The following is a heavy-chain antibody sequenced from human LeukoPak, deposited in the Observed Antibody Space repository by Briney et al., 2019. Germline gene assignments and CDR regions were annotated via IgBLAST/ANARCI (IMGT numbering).Heavy chain of an antibody. Sequence: GGSLRLSCAASGFTVSSNYMSWVRQAPGKGLEWVANINQDGSGEYYVDSVKGRFTISRDNAKNSLSLQMNSLRAEDTAIYYCARKVGKYSGWYNYWGQGTLVTVSS. CDR1: GFTVSSNY. D-gene: IGHD6-19*01. CDR3: ARKVGKYSGWYNY. V-gene: IGHV3-7*01. CDR2: INQDGSGE. J-gene: IGHJ4*02.